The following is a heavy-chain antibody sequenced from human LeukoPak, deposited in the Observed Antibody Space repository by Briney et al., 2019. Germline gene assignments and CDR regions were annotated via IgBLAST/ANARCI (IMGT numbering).Heavy chain of an antibody. CDR1: GVSISSGGYY. J-gene: IGHJ4*02. V-gene: IGHV4-31*03. CDR2: IYYSGST. D-gene: IGHD6-13*01. Sequence: RSSETLSLTCTVSGVSISSGGYYWSWIRQHPGKGLEWIGYIYYSGSTYYNPSLKSRVTISVDTSKNQFSLKLSSVTAADTAVYYCASTPYSSSWYVWGSFDYWGQGTLVTVSS. CDR3: ASTPYSSSWYVWGSFDY.